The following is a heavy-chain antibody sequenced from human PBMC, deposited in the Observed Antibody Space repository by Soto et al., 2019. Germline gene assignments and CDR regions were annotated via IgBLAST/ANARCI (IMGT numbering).Heavy chain of an antibody. Sequence: GGSLRLSCAASGFTFSDYYMSWIRQAPGKGLEWVSYISSSGSTIYYADSVKGRFTISSDNAKNSLYLQMNSLRAEDTAVYYCARTSPPPYGDYVGYYGMDVWGQGTTVTVSS. CDR1: GFTFSDYY. CDR3: ARTSPPPYGDYVGYYGMDV. CDR2: ISSSGSTI. V-gene: IGHV3-11*01. J-gene: IGHJ6*02. D-gene: IGHD4-17*01.